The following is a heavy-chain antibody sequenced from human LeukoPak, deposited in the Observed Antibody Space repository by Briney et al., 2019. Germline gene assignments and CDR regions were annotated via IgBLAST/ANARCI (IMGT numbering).Heavy chain of an antibody. CDR2: ISGSGGST. J-gene: IGHJ4*02. Sequence: PGGSLRLSCAASGFTFSSYAMSCVRQAPGKGLEWVSAISGSGGSTYYADSVKGRFTISRDNSKNTLYLQMNSLRAEDTAVYYCAKDFSRSVYGSAPYWGQGTLVTVSS. CDR3: AKDFSRSVYGSAPY. CDR1: GFTFSSYA. D-gene: IGHD3-10*01. V-gene: IGHV3-23*01.